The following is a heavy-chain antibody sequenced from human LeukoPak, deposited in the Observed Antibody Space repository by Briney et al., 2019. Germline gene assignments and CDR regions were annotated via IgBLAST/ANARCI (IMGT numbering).Heavy chain of an antibody. CDR3: AKEGTIAARGFYFDY. Sequence: GGSLRLSCAASGFAFSSYGMHWVRQAPGKGLEWVAFIRYDGSNKYYADSVKGRFTISRDNSKNTLYLQMNSLRAEDTAVYHCAKEGTIAARGFYFDYWGQGTLVTVSS. CDR1: GFAFSSYG. D-gene: IGHD6-6*01. CDR2: IRYDGSNK. V-gene: IGHV3-30*02. J-gene: IGHJ4*02.